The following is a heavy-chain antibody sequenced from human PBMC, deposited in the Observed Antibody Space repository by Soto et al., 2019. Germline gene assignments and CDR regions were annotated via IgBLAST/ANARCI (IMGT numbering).Heavy chain of an antibody. CDR3: ARNYDFWSGYYGYYYYGMDV. D-gene: IGHD3-3*01. CDR2: INHSGST. J-gene: IGHJ6*02. Sequence: PSETLSLTCAVYGGSFSGYYWSWIRQPPGKGLGWIGEINHSGSTNYNPSLKSRVTISVDTSKNQFSLKLSSVTAADTAVYYCARNYDFWSGYYGYYYYGMDVWGQGTTVTVSS. CDR1: GGSFSGYY. V-gene: IGHV4-34*01.